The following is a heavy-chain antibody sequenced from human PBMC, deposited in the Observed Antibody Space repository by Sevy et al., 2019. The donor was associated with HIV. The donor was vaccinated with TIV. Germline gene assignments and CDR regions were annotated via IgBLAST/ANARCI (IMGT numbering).Heavy chain of an antibody. CDR3: AKESPGYNYDSSGSHDY. D-gene: IGHD3-22*01. Sequence: GGSLRLSCTASGFTFSNAWMSWVRQAPGKGLEWVGHIKSKTDGGTTDYAAPVKGRFTISRDDSKNMLSLQMNSLRAEDTAVYYCAKESPGYNYDSSGSHDYWGQGTLVTVSS. CDR1: GFTFSNAW. J-gene: IGHJ4*02. CDR2: IKSKTDGGTT. V-gene: IGHV3-15*01.